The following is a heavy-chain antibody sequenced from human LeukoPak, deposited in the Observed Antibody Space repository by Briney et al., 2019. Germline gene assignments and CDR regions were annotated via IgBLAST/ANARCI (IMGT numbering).Heavy chain of an antibody. J-gene: IGHJ6*02. V-gene: IGHV4-4*07. Sequence: SETLSLTCTVSGGSISSYYWSWIRQPAGKGLEWLGRIYTSGSTNYNPSLKSRVTMSVDTSKNQFSLKLSSVTAADTAVYYCARELVGYYGSGSSYYYGMDVWGQGTTVTVSS. D-gene: IGHD3-10*01. CDR3: ARELVGYYGSGSSYYYGMDV. CDR2: IYTSGST. CDR1: GGSISSYY.